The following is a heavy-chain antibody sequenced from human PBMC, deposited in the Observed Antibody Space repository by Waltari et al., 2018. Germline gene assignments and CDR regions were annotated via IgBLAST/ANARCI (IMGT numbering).Heavy chain of an antibody. CDR1: GFTFSSYW. J-gene: IGHJ4*02. CDR3: ARGEYQLLSSYFDY. CDR2: IKQDGSEK. D-gene: IGHD2-2*01. Sequence: EVQLVESGGGLVQPGGSLRLSCAASGFTFSSYWMSWVRQAPGKGLEWVANIKQDGSEKYYVDSGKGRFTISRDNAKNSLYLQMNSLRAEDTAVYYCARGEYQLLSSYFDYWGQGTLVTVSS. V-gene: IGHV3-7*01.